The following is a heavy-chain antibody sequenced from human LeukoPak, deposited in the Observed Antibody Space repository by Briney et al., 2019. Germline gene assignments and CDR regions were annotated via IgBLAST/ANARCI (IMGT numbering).Heavy chain of an antibody. CDR3: AREGNGDYLRYFDY. CDR1: GGSFSGYY. D-gene: IGHD4-17*01. V-gene: IGHV4-34*01. J-gene: IGHJ4*02. CDR2: INHSGST. Sequence: PSETPSLTCAVYGGSFSGYYWSWIRQPPGKGLEWIGEINHSGSTNYNPSLKSRVTISVDTSKNQFSLKLSSVTAADTAVYYCAREGNGDYLRYFDYWGQGTLVTVSS.